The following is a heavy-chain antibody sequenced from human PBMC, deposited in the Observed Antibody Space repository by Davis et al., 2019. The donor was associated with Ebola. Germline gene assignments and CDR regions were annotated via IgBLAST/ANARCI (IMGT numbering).Heavy chain of an antibody. CDR2: ISSSGSTI. CDR3: ARVNTDIVVVVAAMDV. D-gene: IGHD2-15*01. V-gene: IGHV3-48*03. CDR1: GFTFSSYE. Sequence: PGGSLRLSCAASGFTFSSYEMNWVRQAPGKGLEWVSYISSSGSTIYYADSVKGRFTISRDNAKNSLYLQMNSLRAEDTAVYYCARVNTDIVVVVAAMDVWGQGTTVTVSS. J-gene: IGHJ6*02.